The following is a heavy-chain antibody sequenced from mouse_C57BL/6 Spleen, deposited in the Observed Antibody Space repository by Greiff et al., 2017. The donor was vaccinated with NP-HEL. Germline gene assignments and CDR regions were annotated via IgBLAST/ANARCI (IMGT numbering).Heavy chain of an antibody. CDR2: IDPEEGDT. CDR3: TLCSSGPAWFAY. Sequence: EVQLQQSGAELVRPGASVKLSCTASGFNIKDYYMHWVKQRPEQGLEWIGRIDPEEGDTEYAPKFHGKATMTADTSSNTAYLQLSSLTSEDTAAYYCTLCSSGPAWFAYWGQGTLVTVSA. J-gene: IGHJ3*01. D-gene: IGHD3-2*02. CDR1: GFNIKDYY. V-gene: IGHV14-1*01.